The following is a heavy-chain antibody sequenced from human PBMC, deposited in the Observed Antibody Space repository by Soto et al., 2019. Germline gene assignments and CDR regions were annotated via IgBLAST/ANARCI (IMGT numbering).Heavy chain of an antibody. D-gene: IGHD3-10*01. CDR1: GFTFSSYW. Sequence: EVQLVESGGGLVQPGGSLRLSCAASGFTFSSYWLHWVRQVPGKGLVWVSRINPDGSSTTYADSVKGRFTISRDNAKNTLYLQMNSLRAEDTAVYNCASVQSGSYDFDYWGQGTLVTVSS. V-gene: IGHV3-74*01. J-gene: IGHJ4*02. CDR3: ASVQSGSYDFDY. CDR2: INPDGSST.